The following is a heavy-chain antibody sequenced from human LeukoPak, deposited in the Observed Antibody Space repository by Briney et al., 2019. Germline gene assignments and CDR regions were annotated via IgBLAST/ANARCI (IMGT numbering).Heavy chain of an antibody. J-gene: IGHJ4*02. CDR2: INYDGTTT. Sequence: GGSLRLSCAASGFNFSSYWMHWVRQAPGKGLVWISRINYDGTTTSYADSVKGRFTISRDNAKNSLYLQMNSLRAEDTAVYYCARGGALLTDYWGQGTLVTVSS. V-gene: IGHV3-74*01. CDR1: GFNFSSYW. CDR3: ARGGALLTDY. D-gene: IGHD1-26*01.